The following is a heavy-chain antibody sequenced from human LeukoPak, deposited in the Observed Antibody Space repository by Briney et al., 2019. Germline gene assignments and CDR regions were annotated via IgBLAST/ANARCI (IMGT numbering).Heavy chain of an antibody. V-gene: IGHV4-39*01. CDR2: IYYTGST. Sequence: SETLSLTCTVSGGSIGSGSSYWGWLRQTPARGLEWIGSIYYTGSTPYNPSLKRRVTIFVDTSKNLFSLKLSSVTAADTAVYYCARHGLNPQSFHRFDYWGQGTLVTVSS. J-gene: IGHJ4*02. CDR1: GGSIGSGSSY. CDR3: ARHGLNPQSFHRFDY. D-gene: IGHD3/OR15-3a*01.